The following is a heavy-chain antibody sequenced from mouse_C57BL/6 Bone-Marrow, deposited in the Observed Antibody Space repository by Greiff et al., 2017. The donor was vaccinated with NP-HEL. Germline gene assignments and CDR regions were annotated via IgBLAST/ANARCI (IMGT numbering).Heavy chain of an antibody. Sequence: EVNVVESGGGLVKPGGSLKLSCAASGFTFSSYAMSWVRQTPEKRLEWVATISDGGSYTYYPDNVKGRFTISRDNAKNNLYLQMSHLKSEDTAMYYCARDYIAYWGQGTLVTVSA. J-gene: IGHJ3*01. CDR3: ARDYIAY. CDR1: GFTFSSYA. D-gene: IGHD2-12*01. V-gene: IGHV5-4*01. CDR2: ISDGGSYT.